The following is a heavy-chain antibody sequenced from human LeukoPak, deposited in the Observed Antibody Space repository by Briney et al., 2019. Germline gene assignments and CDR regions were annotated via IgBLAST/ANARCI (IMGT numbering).Heavy chain of an antibody. Sequence: SVKVSCKASGGTFSSYAISWVRQAPGQGLEWMGGIIPIFGTANYAQKFQGRVTITADESTSTAYMELSSLRSEDTAVYYCARGVHYYDGSGYLTYDYWGQGTLVTVSS. CDR1: GGTFSSYA. CDR2: IIPIFGTA. CDR3: ARGVHYYDGSGYLTYDY. J-gene: IGHJ4*02. V-gene: IGHV1-69*13. D-gene: IGHD3-22*01.